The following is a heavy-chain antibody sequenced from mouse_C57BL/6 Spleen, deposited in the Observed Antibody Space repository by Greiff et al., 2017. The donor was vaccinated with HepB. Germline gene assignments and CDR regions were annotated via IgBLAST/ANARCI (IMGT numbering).Heavy chain of an antibody. J-gene: IGHJ4*01. CDR2: IYPGSGNT. CDR3: ARSASTIGYYYAMDY. Sequence: QVQLQQSGAELVRPGASVKLSCKASGYTFTDYYINWVKQRPGQGLEWIARIYPGSGNTYYNEKFKGKATLTAEKSSSTAYMQLSSLTSEDSAVYFCARSASTIGYYYAMDYWGQGTSVTVSS. CDR1: GYTFTDYY. D-gene: IGHD2-14*01. V-gene: IGHV1-76*01.